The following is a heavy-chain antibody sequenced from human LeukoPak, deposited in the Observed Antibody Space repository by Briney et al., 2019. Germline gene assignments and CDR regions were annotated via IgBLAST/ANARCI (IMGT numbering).Heavy chain of an antibody. D-gene: IGHD1-26*01. CDR1: GDSISNFY. V-gene: IGHV4-59*08. Sequence: PSETLSLTCIVSGDSISNFYWSWFRQPPGKGLESIGYIHSSGTTNYNPSLQSRVTMLVDTSRNQFSLRLSSVTAADTAVYYCARHETGGTYPLKYWGQGTLVTVSS. CDR2: IHSSGTT. CDR3: ARHETGGTYPLKY. J-gene: IGHJ4*02.